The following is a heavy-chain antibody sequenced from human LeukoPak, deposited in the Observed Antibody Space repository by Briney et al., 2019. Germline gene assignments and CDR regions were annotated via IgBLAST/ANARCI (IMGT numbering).Heavy chain of an antibody. CDR1: GFTFGNYA. D-gene: IGHD3-10*01. CDR3: ARFAAGGSYYYYMDV. CDR2: ISGSGTTT. Sequence: GGSLRLSCAASGFTFGNYAMSWVRQAPGKGLDWVSAISGSGTTTYYADSVKGRFTISRDNSKNTLYLQMNSLRAEDTAVYYCARFAAGGSYYYYMDVWGKGTTVTVSS. V-gene: IGHV3-23*01. J-gene: IGHJ6*03.